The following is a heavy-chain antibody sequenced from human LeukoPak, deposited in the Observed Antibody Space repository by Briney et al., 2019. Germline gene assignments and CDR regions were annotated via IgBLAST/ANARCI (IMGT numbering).Heavy chain of an antibody. Sequence: PSQTLSLTCAVSGGSISSGGYSWSWIRQPPGKGLEWIGYIYHSGSTYYDPSLKSRVTISVDRSKNQFSLKLSSVTAADTAVYYCARGTAMVNNWFDPWGQGALVTVSS. V-gene: IGHV4-30-2*01. CDR1: GGSISSGGYS. CDR2: IYHSGST. CDR3: ARGTAMVNNWFDP. D-gene: IGHD5-18*01. J-gene: IGHJ5*02.